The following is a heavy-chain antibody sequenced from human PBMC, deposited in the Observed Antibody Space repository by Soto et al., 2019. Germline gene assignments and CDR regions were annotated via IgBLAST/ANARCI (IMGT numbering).Heavy chain of an antibody. CDR1: GGTFSSYA. V-gene: IGHV1-69*13. CDR2: IIPIFGTA. Sequence: SVKVSCKASGGTFSSYASSWVRQAPGQGLEWMGGIIPIFGTANYAQKFQGRVTITADESTSTAYMELSSLRSEDTAVYYCARGFSGWYDAFDIWGQGTMVTVSS. CDR3: ARGFSGWYDAFDI. J-gene: IGHJ3*02. D-gene: IGHD6-19*01.